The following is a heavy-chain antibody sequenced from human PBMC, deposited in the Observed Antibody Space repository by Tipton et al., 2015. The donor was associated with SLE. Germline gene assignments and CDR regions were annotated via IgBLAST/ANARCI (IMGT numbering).Heavy chain of an antibody. CDR3: ARGNYDFRGRTFDI. J-gene: IGHJ3*02. Sequence: TLSLTCTVSGGSITNHYWNWIRQTQGKGLEWIGYIYSSGGTDYNPSLKSRLTISVETSKNQFSLKLTSVTAADTAVYYCARGNYDFRGRTFDIWGQGTMVTVSS. CDR1: GGSITNHY. V-gene: IGHV4-4*08. CDR2: IYSSGGT. D-gene: IGHD3-3*01.